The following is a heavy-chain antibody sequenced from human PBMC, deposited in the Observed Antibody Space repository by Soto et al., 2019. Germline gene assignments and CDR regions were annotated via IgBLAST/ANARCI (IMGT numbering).Heavy chain of an antibody. V-gene: IGHV3-23*01. D-gene: IGHD6-13*01. CDR1: GFTFSNYA. CDR2: ISGSGDNT. J-gene: IGHJ4*02. Sequence: EVQLLESGGGLVQPGGSLRLSCAASGFTFSNYAMNWVRQTPGKGLEWVSGISGSGDNTYYADSVKGRFTVSRDNSRSTLYLQMNSLSAEDTAIYYCAKAYISAIDSHSFDSWGQGTLVTVSS. CDR3: AKAYISAIDSHSFDS.